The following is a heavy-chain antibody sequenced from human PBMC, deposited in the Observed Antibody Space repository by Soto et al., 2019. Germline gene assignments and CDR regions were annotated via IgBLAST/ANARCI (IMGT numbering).Heavy chain of an antibody. CDR2: IKSKTDGGTV. Sequence: EVQLVESGGGLVKPGGTLRLSCEASGFTVSNAWMSWVRQAPGKGLEGVGRIKSKTDGGTVDYAAAVKGRFTISRDESKNTLYLQLNSLKTEDTAVYFCTTDQGNSSSYYYVDYWGQGALVTVSS. CDR1: GFTVSNAW. D-gene: IGHD6-13*01. J-gene: IGHJ4*02. CDR3: TTDQGNSSSYYYVDY. V-gene: IGHV3-15*01.